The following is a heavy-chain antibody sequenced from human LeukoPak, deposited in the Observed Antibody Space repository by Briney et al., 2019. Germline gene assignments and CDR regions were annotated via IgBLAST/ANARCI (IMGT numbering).Heavy chain of an antibody. J-gene: IGHJ4*02. CDR2: IIPIFGTA. CDR1: GGTFSSYA. Sequence: GASVKVSCKASGGTFSSYAISWVRQAPGQGLEWMGGIIPIFGTANYAQKFQGRVTIIADESTSTAYMELSSLRSEDTAVYYCARGVSAGPFDYWGQGTLVTVSS. CDR3: ARGVSAGPFDY. V-gene: IGHV1-69*13. D-gene: IGHD6-19*01.